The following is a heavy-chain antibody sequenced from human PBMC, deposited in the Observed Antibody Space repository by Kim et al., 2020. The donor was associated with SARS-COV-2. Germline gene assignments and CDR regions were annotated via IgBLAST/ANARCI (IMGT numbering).Heavy chain of an antibody. CDR3: ARDQVVATIRHYYYYGMDV. D-gene: IGHD5-12*01. V-gene: IGHV3-21*01. Sequence: GGSLRLSCAASGFTFSSYSMNWVRQAPGKGLEWVSSISSSSSYIYYADSVKGRFTISRDNAKNSLYLQMNSLRAEDTAVYYCARDQVVATIRHYYYYGMDVWGQGTTVTVSS. CDR1: GFTFSSYS. J-gene: IGHJ6*02. CDR2: ISSSSSYI.